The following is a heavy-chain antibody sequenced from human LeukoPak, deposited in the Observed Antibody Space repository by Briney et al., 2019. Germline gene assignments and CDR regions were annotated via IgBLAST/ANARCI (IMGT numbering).Heavy chain of an antibody. Sequence: PGGSLRLSCAVSGFAFGSEAMSWVRQSPARGLEWVASISPGGGTTYYADYVKGRFTISRDNAKNSLYLQMNSLRAEDTAVYYCARLVTTDTELLDYWGQGTLVTVSS. V-gene: IGHV3-23*01. D-gene: IGHD4-17*01. CDR2: ISPGGGTT. CDR1: GFAFGSEA. CDR3: ARLVTTDTELLDY. J-gene: IGHJ4*02.